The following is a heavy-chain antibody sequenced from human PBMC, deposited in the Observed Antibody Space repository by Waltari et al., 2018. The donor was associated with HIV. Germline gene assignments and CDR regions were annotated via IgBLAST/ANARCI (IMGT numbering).Heavy chain of an antibody. CDR1: GYTFTSYG. D-gene: IGHD2-15*01. CDR2: ISAYNGNT. CDR3: ARVRWGYCSGGSCHAPDYYYGMDV. V-gene: IGHV1-18*01. Sequence: QVQLVQSGAEVKKPGASVKVSCKASGYTFTSYGISWVRQAPGQGLEWMGWISAYNGNTNYAQKLQGRVTMTTDTSTSTAYMELRSLRSDDTAVYYCARVRWGYCSGGSCHAPDYYYGMDVWGQGTTVTVSS. J-gene: IGHJ6*02.